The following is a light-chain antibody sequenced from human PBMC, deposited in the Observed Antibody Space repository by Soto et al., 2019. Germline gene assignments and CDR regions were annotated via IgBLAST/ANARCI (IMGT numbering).Light chain of an antibody. CDR3: QQYRSYS. V-gene: IGKV1-5*01. J-gene: IGKJ1*01. CDR1: QSISTW. Sequence: DIQMTQSPSTLTASVGDRVTITCRASQSISTWLAWYQQKPGKAPSLLIYGASSLKSGVPSRFSGSGSGTEFTLTISSLQPDDFAPYYCQQYRSYSFGQGTKVEI. CDR2: GAS.